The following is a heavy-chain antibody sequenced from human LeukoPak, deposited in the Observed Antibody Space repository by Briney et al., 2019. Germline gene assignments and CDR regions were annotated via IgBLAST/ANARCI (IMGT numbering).Heavy chain of an antibody. J-gene: IGHJ5*02. Sequence: GASVKVSCKTSGYTFTGYYIHWVRQAPGQGPEWMGWISPNSGGTNYAQKFQDRVSMTRDTSINTAYMELSRLRSDDTAVYYCARTWRSRRFGELLPLVDPWGQGTLVTVSS. V-gene: IGHV1-2*02. D-gene: IGHD3-10*01. CDR3: ARTWRSRRFGELLPLVDP. CDR1: GYTFTGYY. CDR2: ISPNSGGT.